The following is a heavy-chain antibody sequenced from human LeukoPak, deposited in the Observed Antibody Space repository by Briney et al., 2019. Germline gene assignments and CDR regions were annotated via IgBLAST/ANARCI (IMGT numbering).Heavy chain of an antibody. CDR2: ISYSGST. CDR3: GRVILGEAKSHIDC. D-gene: IGHD3-10*01. CDR1: GGSISSTSYY. Sequence: SETLSLTCTVSGGSISSTSYYWGWIRQPPGKGLEWIGVISYSGSTYYNPSLKSRVTISVDTSKNQFSLKLTSVTAADTAVYYCGRVILGEAKSHIDCWGQGTLVTVSS. J-gene: IGHJ4*02. V-gene: IGHV4-39*01.